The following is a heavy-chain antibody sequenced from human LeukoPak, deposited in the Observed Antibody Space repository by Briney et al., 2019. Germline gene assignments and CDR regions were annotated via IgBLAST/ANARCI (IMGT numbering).Heavy chain of an antibody. Sequence: SETLSLTCAVCGGSFSGYYWSWIRQPPGKGLEWIGEINHSGSTNYNPSLKSRVTISVDTSKNQFSLKLSSVTAADTAVYYCARAPVLGSGWGQGTLVTVSS. CDR1: GGSFSGYY. CDR2: INHSGST. V-gene: IGHV4-34*01. CDR3: ARAPVLGSG. D-gene: IGHD6-25*01. J-gene: IGHJ4*02.